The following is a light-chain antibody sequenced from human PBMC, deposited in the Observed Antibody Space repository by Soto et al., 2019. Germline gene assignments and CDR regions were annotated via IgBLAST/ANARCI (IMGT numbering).Light chain of an antibody. CDR3: ACWDDALRGV. Sequence: QSVLTQPPSASGTPGQRVTISCSGSTTNIATNFVYWYQQLPGTAPKLIIYRNNQRPSGVPDRFSGSKSGTSASLAISGLRSEDEAEYLCACWDDALRGVFGGGTKLTVL. J-gene: IGLJ2*01. CDR1: TTNIATNF. CDR2: RNN. V-gene: IGLV1-47*01.